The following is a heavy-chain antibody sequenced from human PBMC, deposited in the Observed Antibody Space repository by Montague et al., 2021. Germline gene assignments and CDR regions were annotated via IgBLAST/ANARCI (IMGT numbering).Heavy chain of an antibody. D-gene: IGHD2-15*01. CDR2: IYYGGST. J-gene: IGHJ5*02. Sequence: SETLSLTCTVSGGSISSSSYYWGWIRQPPGKGLEWIGSIYYGGSTYYNPSLKSRVTISVDTSKNQYSLKLSSVTAADTAVYYCASLTLRPFEPWGQGTLVTVSS. CDR3: ASLTLRPFEP. CDR1: GGSISSSSYY. V-gene: IGHV4-39*01.